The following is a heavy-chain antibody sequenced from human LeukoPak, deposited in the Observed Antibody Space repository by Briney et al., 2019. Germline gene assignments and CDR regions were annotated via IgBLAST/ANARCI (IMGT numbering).Heavy chain of an antibody. CDR1: AFTFSNYC. D-gene: IGHD1-7*01. J-gene: IGHJ3*02. CDR3: AKAGPGTLNYDAFDI. CDR2: ISESGERK. V-gene: IGHV3-23*01. Sequence: GGSLRLSCPASAFTFSNYCMSWVRQAPGKGLEWVSTISESGERKYHADSVRGRFTISRDNSKNTLYLQMNSLRADDTAVYYCAKAGPGTLNYDAFDIWGQGTVVTVSS.